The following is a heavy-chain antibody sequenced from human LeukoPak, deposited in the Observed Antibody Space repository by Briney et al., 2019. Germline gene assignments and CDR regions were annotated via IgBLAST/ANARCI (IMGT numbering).Heavy chain of an antibody. Sequence: ASVKVSCKASAYTFTSYDINWVRQATGQGLEWMGWMNPNSGNTGYAQKFQGRVTMTRNTSISTAYMELSSLRSEDTAVYHCARGAPGSYCSGGSCPYFDYWGQGTLISVSS. CDR3: ARGAPGSYCSGGSCPYFDY. D-gene: IGHD2-15*01. J-gene: IGHJ4*02. CDR1: AYTFTSYD. CDR2: MNPNSGNT. V-gene: IGHV1-8*01.